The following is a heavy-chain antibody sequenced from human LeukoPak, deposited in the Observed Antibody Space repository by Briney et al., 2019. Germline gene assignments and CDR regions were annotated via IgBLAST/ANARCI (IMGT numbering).Heavy chain of an antibody. D-gene: IGHD6-19*01. V-gene: IGHV4-38-2*02. J-gene: IGHJ3*02. CDR1: GYSISTNNY. Sequence: PSETLSLTCTVSGYSISTNNYWGWIRQPPGKGLEWIGSLYHSGSTYYNPSLKNRVTFSVDTSKNQFSLNLSSVTAADTAVYYCARGYTSGWSPALDIWGQGTMVTVSS. CDR2: LYHSGST. CDR3: ARGYTSGWSPALDI.